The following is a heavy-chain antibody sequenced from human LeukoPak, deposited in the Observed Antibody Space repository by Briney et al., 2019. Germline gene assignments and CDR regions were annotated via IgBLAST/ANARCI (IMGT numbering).Heavy chain of an antibody. J-gene: IGHJ4*02. V-gene: IGHV4-30-2*01. CDR3: ARGVVLYYFDY. CDR1: GDSISSGDYY. CDR2: IYHSGST. Sequence: SETLSLTCTVSGDSISSGDYYWSWVRQPPGKGLEWVGYIYHSGSTYYNPSLKSRVTISVDRSKNQFSLKLSSVTAADTAVYYCARGVVLYYFDYWGQGTLVTVSS. D-gene: IGHD3-10*01.